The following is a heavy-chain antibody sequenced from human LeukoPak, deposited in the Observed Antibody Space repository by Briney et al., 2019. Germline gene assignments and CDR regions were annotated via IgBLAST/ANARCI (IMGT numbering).Heavy chain of an antibody. CDR3: ARGSFDRGQQLGILDY. J-gene: IGHJ4*02. V-gene: IGHV4-34*01. Sequence: ETSETLSLTCAVYGGSFSGYYWSWIRQPPGKGLEWIGEINHSGSTNYNPSLKSRVTISVDTSKNQFSLKLSSVTAADTAVYYCARGSFDRGQQLGILDYWGQGTLVTVSS. CDR2: INHSGST. D-gene: IGHD6-13*01. CDR1: GGSFSGYY.